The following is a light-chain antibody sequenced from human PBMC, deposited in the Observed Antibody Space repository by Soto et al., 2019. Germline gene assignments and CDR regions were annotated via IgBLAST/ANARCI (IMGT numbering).Light chain of an antibody. CDR1: SSDVGGYHF. Sequence: QSALTQPRSVSGSPGQSVTISCTGTSSDVGGYHFVSWYQQHPGKAPKLMIYDVTKRPSGVPDRFSGSKSGNTASLTISGLQAEDEADYYCCSYAGSYTAYVFGTGTKLTVL. V-gene: IGLV2-11*01. CDR3: CSYAGSYTAYV. CDR2: DVT. J-gene: IGLJ1*01.